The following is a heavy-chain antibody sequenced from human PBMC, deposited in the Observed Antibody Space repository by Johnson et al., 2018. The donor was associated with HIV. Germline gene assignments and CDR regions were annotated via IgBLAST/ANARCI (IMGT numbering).Heavy chain of an antibody. J-gene: IGHJ3*01. CDR1: GFTFSSYA. CDR2: ISYDGSNK. Sequence: VQLVESGGGVVQPGRSLRLSCAASGFTFSSYAMHWVRQAPGKGLEWVAVISYDGSNKYYADSVKGRFTISRDNSKNTLYLQMNSLRAEDTAVYYCSKSQVIAVAGTDDAFDFWGQGTMVTVSS. D-gene: IGHD6-19*01. V-gene: IGHV3-30-3*02. CDR3: SKSQVIAVAGTDDAFDF.